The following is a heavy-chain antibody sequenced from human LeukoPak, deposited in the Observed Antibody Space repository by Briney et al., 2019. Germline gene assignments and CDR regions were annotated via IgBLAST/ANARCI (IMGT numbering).Heavy chain of an antibody. CDR2: IYYSGST. D-gene: IGHD4-17*01. Sequence: PSETLSLTCTVSGGSISSYYWSWIRQPPGKGLEWIGYIYYSGSTNYNPSLKSRVTISVDTSKNQFSLKLSSVTAADTAVYYCASSSTVTNYYYYYMDVWGKGTTVTISS. CDR3: ASSSTVTNYYYYYMDV. J-gene: IGHJ6*03. V-gene: IGHV4-59*01. CDR1: GGSISSYY.